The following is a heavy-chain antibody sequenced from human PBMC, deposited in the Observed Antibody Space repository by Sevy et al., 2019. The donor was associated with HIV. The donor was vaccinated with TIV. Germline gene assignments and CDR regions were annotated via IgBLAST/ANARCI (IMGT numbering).Heavy chain of an antibody. V-gene: IGHV4-30-2*06. D-gene: IGHD4-4*01. J-gene: IGHJ3*01. CDR1: GGSISSGVYS. CDR3: ARDGGTLTTPGAFDF. CDR2: IYHTGST. Sequence: SETLSLTCAVSGGSISSGVYSWNWIRQSPGKGMEWIGYIYHTGSTYYNPSLKSRLTMSVDMSKNQFSLKMNSLTAADTAVYYCARDGGTLTTPGAFDFWCQGTMVTVSS.